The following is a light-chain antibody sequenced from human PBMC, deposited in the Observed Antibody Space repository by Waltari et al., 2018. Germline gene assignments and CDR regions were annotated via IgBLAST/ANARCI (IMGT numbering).Light chain of an antibody. CDR3: QQYNSWPPVT. V-gene: IGKV3-15*01. J-gene: IGKJ1*01. Sequence: ETVVTQFPATLFVSPGERHTLPCKTSQSIGSRLDWYQRKPGQAPRLLIYGASVMAIGIPSRFSGSGSETEFTLTISSLQSEDFAMYYCQQYNSWPPVTFGQGTKVEI. CDR1: QSIGSR. CDR2: GAS.